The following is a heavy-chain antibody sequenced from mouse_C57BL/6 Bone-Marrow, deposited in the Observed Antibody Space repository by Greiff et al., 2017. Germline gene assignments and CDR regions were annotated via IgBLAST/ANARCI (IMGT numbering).Heavy chain of an antibody. CDR3: ARSSYDGYYVWFAY. J-gene: IGHJ3*01. V-gene: IGHV1-61*01. Sequence: QVQLQQPGAELVRPGSSVKLSCKASGYTFTSYWMDWVKQRPGQGLEWIGNIYPSDSETHYNQKFKDKATLTVDKSSSTAYMQLSSLTSEDSAFYYCARSSYDGYYVWFAYWGQGTLVTVSA. CDR1: GYTFTSYW. CDR2: IYPSDSET. D-gene: IGHD2-3*01.